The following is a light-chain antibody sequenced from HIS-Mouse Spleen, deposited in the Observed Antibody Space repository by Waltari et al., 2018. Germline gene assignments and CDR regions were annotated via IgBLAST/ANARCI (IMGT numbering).Light chain of an antibody. CDR3: QQYNSYSWA. CDR1: QSISSW. Sequence: DIQMTQSPSTLSASVGDRVTITFRASQSISSWLAWYKQKPGKARKLLIYKASSLESGVPSGLGGSRSGKEFTLTISSLQPDDFATDYCQQYNSYSWAFGQGTKVEIK. J-gene: IGKJ1*01. CDR2: KAS. V-gene: IGKV1-5*03.